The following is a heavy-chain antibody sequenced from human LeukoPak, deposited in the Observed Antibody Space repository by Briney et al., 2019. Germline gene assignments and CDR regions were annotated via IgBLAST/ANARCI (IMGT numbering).Heavy chain of an antibody. J-gene: IGHJ5*02. V-gene: IGHV4-59*01. CDR3: GGGGRGIFAGTYKNWFDP. CDR2: IYYSGST. Sequence: PSETLSLTCTVSGGSISSYYWSWIRQPPGKGLEWIGYIYYSGSTNYNPSLKSRVTISVDTSKNQFSLKLSSVTAADTAVYYCGGGGRGIFAGTYKNWFDPWGQGTLVTVSS. CDR1: GGSISSYY. D-gene: IGHD3-3*01.